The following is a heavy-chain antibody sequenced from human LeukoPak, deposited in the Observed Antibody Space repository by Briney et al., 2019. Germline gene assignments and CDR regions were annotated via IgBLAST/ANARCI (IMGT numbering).Heavy chain of an antibody. V-gene: IGHV4-59*08. J-gene: IGHJ6*03. CDR2: SYYSGST. CDR1: GGSITSYY. CDR3: ARWSGSATARNYYYYMDV. Sequence: PSETLSLTCTVSGGSITSYYWTWIRQPPGKGLEWIGYSYYSGSTNHNPSLKSRVTISLDTSKNQFSLKLSSVTAADTAVYYCARWSGSATARNYYYYMDVWGEGTTVTVSS. D-gene: IGHD6-6*01.